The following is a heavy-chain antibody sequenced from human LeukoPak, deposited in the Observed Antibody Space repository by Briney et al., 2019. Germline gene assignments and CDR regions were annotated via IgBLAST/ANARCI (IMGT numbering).Heavy chain of an antibody. Sequence: KASETLSLTCPVSGGSVSSSRYYWGWIRQPPGKGLEWIGSIYYTGSTYYKPSLKSRVTISVDASKNQISLKLSSVTAADTAVYYCARGSAFDSSSWYKTTIYYYYYMDVWGKGTTVTVSS. V-gene: IGHV4-39*01. CDR3: ARGSAFDSSSWYKTTIYYYYYMDV. CDR2: IYYTGST. D-gene: IGHD6-13*01. CDR1: GGSVSSSRYY. J-gene: IGHJ6*03.